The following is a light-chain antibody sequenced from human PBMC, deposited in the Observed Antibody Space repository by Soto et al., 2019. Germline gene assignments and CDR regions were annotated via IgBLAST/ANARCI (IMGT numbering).Light chain of an antibody. J-gene: IGKJ3*01. CDR3: QQTYSTIFT. CDR1: QSIGRY. Sequence: DIQMTQSPSSLSASVGDRVTITCRASQSIGRYLNWYQQKPGKAPSLLISTTTTLQSEVPSRFSGSGSAADFTLTITSLQPEDVATYYCQQTYSTIFTFGPGTKVDI. CDR2: TTT. V-gene: IGKV1-39*01.